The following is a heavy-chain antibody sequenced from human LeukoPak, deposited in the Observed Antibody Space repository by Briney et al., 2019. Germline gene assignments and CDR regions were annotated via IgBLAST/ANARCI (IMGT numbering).Heavy chain of an antibody. V-gene: IGHV3-64*01. CDR1: GFNFRNYA. J-gene: IGHJ3*02. D-gene: IGHD2-8*01. CDR3: ARVSTNDRRNAFDI. CDR2: ITGDGGYT. Sequence: GGSLRLSCSASGFNFRNYAMHWVRQAPGKGLEYVSAITGDGGYTYYANSVKGRFTISRDNSKKTLYLQMGSLRADDMAVYYCARVSTNDRRNAFDIWGQGTMVTVSS.